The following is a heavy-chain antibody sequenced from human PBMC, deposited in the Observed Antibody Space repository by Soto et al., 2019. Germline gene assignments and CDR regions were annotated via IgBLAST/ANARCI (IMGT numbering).Heavy chain of an antibody. CDR1: GFTFSSYA. CDR3: ARDREAVAVGRLVSY. Sequence: QVQLVESGGGVVQPGRSLRLSCAASGFTFSSYAMHWVRQAPGKGLQWVAVISYDGSNKYYADSVKGRFTISRDNSKNTLYLRMNSLRAEDTAVYYCARDREAVAVGRLVSYWGQGTLVTVSS. V-gene: IGHV3-30-3*01. D-gene: IGHD6-19*01. CDR2: ISYDGSNK. J-gene: IGHJ4*02.